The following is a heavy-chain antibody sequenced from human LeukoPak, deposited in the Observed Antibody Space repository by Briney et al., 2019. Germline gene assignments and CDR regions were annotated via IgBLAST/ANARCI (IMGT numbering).Heavy chain of an antibody. J-gene: IGHJ4*02. CDR2: FYYNGST. D-gene: IGHD5-24*01. V-gene: IGHV4-39*01. CDR1: GGSISWTSYY. CDR3: ARHGMATIIN. Sequence: SETLSLTCTVSGGSISWTSYYWGWIRQPPGKGLELIGSFYYNGSTYYSPSLKSRATISAETSKNQFSLKLSSVTAAYTAVFYCARHGMATIINWGQGTLVTVSS.